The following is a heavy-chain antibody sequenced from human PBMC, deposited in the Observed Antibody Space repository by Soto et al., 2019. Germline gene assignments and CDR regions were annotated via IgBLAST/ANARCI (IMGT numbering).Heavy chain of an antibody. CDR1: GFTFSNYE. J-gene: IGHJ6*02. Sequence: EVQLVESRGGLVQAGGSLRLFCAASGFTFSNYEMNWVRQAPGKGLEWVSYIGNRGRTIYYADSVKGRFTISRDNAKNSLYLQMNSLRAEDTAVYYCARDPAIYSGKFDYGLDVWGQGTTVTVSS. CDR3: ARDPAIYSGKFDYGLDV. CDR2: IGNRGRTI. V-gene: IGHV3-48*03. D-gene: IGHD4-4*01.